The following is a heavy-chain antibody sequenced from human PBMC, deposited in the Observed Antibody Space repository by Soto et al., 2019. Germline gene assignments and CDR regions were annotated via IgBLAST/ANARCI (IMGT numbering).Heavy chain of an antibody. Sequence: ASVKVSCKASGYTFTSYGISWVRQAPGQGLEWMGWISAYNENRNFAQKFEDRVTMTTATSTNTVFLELRSLKSDDTAIYYCARDRLRGYDSSGFYSWGQGTMVTVSS. CDR2: ISAYNENR. CDR3: ARDRLRGYDSSGFYS. V-gene: IGHV1-18*01. D-gene: IGHD3-22*01. CDR1: GYTFTSYG. J-gene: IGHJ4*02.